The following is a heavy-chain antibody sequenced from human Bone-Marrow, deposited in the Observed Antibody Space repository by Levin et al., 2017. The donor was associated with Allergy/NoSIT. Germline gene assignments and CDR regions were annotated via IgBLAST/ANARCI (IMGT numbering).Heavy chain of an antibody. CDR3: AREPVRGDGYLDP. V-gene: IGHV5-10-1*01. D-gene: IGHD6-25*01. J-gene: IGHJ5*02. CDR1: GYSFTSHW. Sequence: GESLKISCKGSGYSFTSHWISWVRQMPGKGLQWMGRIDPIDSYTNYSPSFQGHVTMSVDKSINTAYLQWTSLKASDTAMYYCAREPVRGDGYLDPWGQGTQVTVSS. CDR2: IDPIDSYT.